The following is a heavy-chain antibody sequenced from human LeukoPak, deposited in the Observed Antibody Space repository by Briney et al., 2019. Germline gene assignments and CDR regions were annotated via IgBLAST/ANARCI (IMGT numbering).Heavy chain of an antibody. D-gene: IGHD5-12*01. J-gene: IGHJ5*02. CDR3: ASGGYTHGWFDP. CDR2: IYYSGST. Sequence: SETLSLTCTVSGSSISSSSYYWGWIRQPPGKGLEWIGSIYYSGSTYYNPSLKSRVTISVDTSKNQFSLKLSSVTAADTAVYYCASGGYTHGWFDPWGQGTLVTVSS. V-gene: IGHV4-39*07. CDR1: GSSISSSSYY.